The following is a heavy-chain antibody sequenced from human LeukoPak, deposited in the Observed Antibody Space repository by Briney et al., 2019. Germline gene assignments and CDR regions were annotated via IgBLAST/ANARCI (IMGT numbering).Heavy chain of an antibody. D-gene: IGHD3-10*01. Sequence: PSETLSLTCAVSGYSISSGYYWGWIRQPPGKGLEWIGSIYHSGSTYYNPSLKSRVTISVDTSKNQFSLKLSSVTAADTAVYYCARDSGIAMVRGPGAFDIWGQGTMVTVSS. CDR1: GYSISSGYY. V-gene: IGHV4-38-2*02. CDR3: ARDSGIAMVRGPGAFDI. J-gene: IGHJ3*02. CDR2: IYHSGST.